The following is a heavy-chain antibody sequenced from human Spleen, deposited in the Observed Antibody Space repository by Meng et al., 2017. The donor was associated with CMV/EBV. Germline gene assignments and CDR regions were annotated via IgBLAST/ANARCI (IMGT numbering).Heavy chain of an antibody. CDR2: ISPSTSAV. J-gene: IGHJ6*02. Sequence: GESLKISCVASGFTLSSYEMNWVRQAPGKGLEWVSYISPSTSAVSHADSVKGRFTISRDNAKNSLNLQMTSLRAEDTAVYYCAKARSTRWNYGSYYYYGMDVWGQGTTVTVSS. CDR3: AKARSTRWNYGSYYYYGMDV. V-gene: IGHV3-48*03. D-gene: IGHD1-7*01. CDR1: GFTLSSYE.